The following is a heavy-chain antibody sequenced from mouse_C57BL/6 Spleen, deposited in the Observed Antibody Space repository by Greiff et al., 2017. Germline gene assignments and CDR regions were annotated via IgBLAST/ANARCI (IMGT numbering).Heavy chain of an antibody. CDR1: GYTFTDYY. J-gene: IGHJ3*01. V-gene: IGHV1-26*01. Sequence: VQLQQSGPELVKPGASVKISCKASGYTFTDYYMNWVKQSHGKSLEWIGDINPNNGGTSYNQKFKGKATLTVDKSSSTAYMELRSLTSEDSAVYYCASWEYYGSSPLAYWGQGTLGTVSA. CDR3: ASWEYYGSSPLAY. D-gene: IGHD1-1*01. CDR2: INPNNGGT.